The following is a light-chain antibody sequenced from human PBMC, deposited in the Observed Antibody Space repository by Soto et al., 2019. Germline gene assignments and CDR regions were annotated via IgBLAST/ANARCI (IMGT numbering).Light chain of an antibody. CDR2: DVS. V-gene: IGLV2-14*01. Sequence: QSVLTRPASVSGSPGQSITISCPGTSRDVGGYKYVSWYQQHPGKAPKLMIYDVSNRPSGVSNRFSGSKSGNTASLTISVLQAEDEADYYCSSYTSSILYVFGTGTKVTVL. J-gene: IGLJ1*01. CDR1: SRDVGGYKY. CDR3: SSYTSSILYV.